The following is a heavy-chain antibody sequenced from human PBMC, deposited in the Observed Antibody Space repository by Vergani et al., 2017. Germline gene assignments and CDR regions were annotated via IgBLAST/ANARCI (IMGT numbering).Heavy chain of an antibody. CDR2: ISSSSSYT. Sequence: QVQLVESGGGLVKPGGSLRLSCAASGFTFSDYYMSWIRQAPGKGLEWVSYISSSSSYTNYADSVKGRFTISRDNAKNSLYLQMNSLRAEDTAVYYCARGRRSTMVRGVSRYNWFDPWGQGTLVTVSS. V-gene: IGHV3-11*05. D-gene: IGHD3-10*01. J-gene: IGHJ5*02. CDR1: GFTFSDYY. CDR3: ARGRRSTMVRGVSRYNWFDP.